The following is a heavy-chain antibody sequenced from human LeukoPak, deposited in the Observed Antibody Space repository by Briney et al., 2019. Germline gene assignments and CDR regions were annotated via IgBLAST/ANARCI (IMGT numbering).Heavy chain of an antibody. CDR1: GGSFSGYY. V-gene: IGHV4-34*01. Sequence: PSETLSLTCAVYGGSFSGYYWSWIRQPPGKGLEWIGEINRSGSTNYNPSLKSRVTISVDTSKNQFSLKLSSVTAADTAVYYCAREKVQGVIRLFDYWGQGTLVTVSS. D-gene: IGHD3-10*01. J-gene: IGHJ4*02. CDR3: AREKVQGVIRLFDY. CDR2: INRSGST.